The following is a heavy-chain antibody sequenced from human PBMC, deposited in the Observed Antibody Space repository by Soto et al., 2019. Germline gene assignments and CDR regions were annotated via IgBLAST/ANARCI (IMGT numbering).Heavy chain of an antibody. Sequence: ASVKVSCKASGYTFTSYAMHWVRQAPGQRLEWMGWINAGNGNTKYSQKFQGRVTITRDTSASTAYMELSSLRSEDTAVYYCARVARVTTLVYRFDPWGQGTLVTVSS. D-gene: IGHD4-4*01. J-gene: IGHJ5*02. CDR1: GYTFTSYA. V-gene: IGHV1-3*01. CDR2: INAGNGNT. CDR3: ARVARVTTLVYRFDP.